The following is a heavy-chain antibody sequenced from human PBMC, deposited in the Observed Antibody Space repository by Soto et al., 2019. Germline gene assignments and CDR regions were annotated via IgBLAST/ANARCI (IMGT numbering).Heavy chain of an antibody. CDR1: GFTFSDCW. V-gene: IGHV3-7*01. CDR2: IKQDGSEK. D-gene: IGHD3-16*01. CDR3: ESLGRDX. J-gene: IGHJ6*02. Sequence: PWGSLRLSCAASGFTFSDCWMDWVRQAPGKGPEWVANIKQDGSEKNYVDSVKGRFTISRDNAKNSLYLQMNSLRAEDTAVYYCESLGRDXWGQGTTVTVS.